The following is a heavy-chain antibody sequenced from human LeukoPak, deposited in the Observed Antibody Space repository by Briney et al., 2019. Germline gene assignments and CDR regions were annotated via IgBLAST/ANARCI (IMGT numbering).Heavy chain of an antibody. V-gene: IGHV3-7*01. J-gene: IGHJ5*02. CDR2: IKQDGSEK. CDR1: GFTFSSYA. CDR3: ARDPHYDSSPYNWFDP. D-gene: IGHD3-22*01. Sequence: GGSLGLSCAASGFTFSSYAMSWVRQAPGKGLEWVANIKQDGSEKYYVDSVKGRFTISRDNAKNSLYLQMNSLRAEDTAVYYCARDPHYDSSPYNWFDPWGQGTLVTVSS.